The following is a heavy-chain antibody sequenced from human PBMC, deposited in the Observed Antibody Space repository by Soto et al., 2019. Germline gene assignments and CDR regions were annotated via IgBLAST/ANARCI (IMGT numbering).Heavy chain of an antibody. J-gene: IGHJ4*02. V-gene: IGHV3-23*01. CDR1: GFTFSSYA. CDR2: ISGSGANT. CDR3: AKCAVSCWYPDY. D-gene: IGHD6-19*01. Sequence: EVQLLESAGGLVQPGGSLSLSCAASGFTFSSYAMRWVRQAPGKGLEWVSAISGSGANTYYADSVKGRFTIARDNSKKALFLQLNSLRAEDTAVYSCAKCAVSCWYPDYWGQGTLVTVSS.